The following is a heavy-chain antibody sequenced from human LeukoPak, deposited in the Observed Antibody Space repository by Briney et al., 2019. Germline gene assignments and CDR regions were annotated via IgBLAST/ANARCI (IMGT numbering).Heavy chain of an antibody. V-gene: IGHV4-59*02. CDR1: GGSVNSYY. CDR3: ARDQYYYDSSGYYYADAFDI. D-gene: IGHD3-22*01. CDR2: IYYSGST. Sequence: SETLSLTCTVSGGSVNSYYWSWIRQPPEKGLEWIGYIYYSGSTNYNPSLESRATISVDTSKNQFSLKLSSVTAADTAVYYCARDQYYYDSSGYYYADAFDIWGQGTMVTVSS. J-gene: IGHJ3*02.